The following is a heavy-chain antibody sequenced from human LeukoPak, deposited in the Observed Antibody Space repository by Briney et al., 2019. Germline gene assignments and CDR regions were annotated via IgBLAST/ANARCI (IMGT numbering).Heavy chain of an antibody. V-gene: IGHV3-30*18. D-gene: IGHD2-15*01. CDR3: AKDVEVVAPFRPTNYGMDV. CDR1: GFTFSSYA. CDR2: TSFDGANK. Sequence: PGRSLSLSCAASGFTFSSYAMHWVRQAPGKGLEWVATTSFDGANKYYADSVKGRFTISRDNSKNTLYLQMNSLRAEDTAVYYCAKDVEVVAPFRPTNYGMDVWGQGTTVTVSS. J-gene: IGHJ6*02.